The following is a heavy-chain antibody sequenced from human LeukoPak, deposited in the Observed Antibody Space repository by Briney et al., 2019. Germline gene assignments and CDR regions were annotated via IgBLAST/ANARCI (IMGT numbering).Heavy chain of an antibody. CDR1: GGTFSSYA. CDR3: ARVRAYSSSSVVGYYYYGMDV. D-gene: IGHD6-6*01. J-gene: IGHJ6*02. V-gene: IGHV1-69*13. Sequence: SVKVSCKASGGTFSSYAISWVRQAPGQGLEWMGGIIPIFGTANYAQKFQGRVTITADESTSTAYMELSSLRSEDTAVYYCARVRAYSSSSVVGYYYYGMDVWGQGTTVTVSS. CDR2: IIPIFGTA.